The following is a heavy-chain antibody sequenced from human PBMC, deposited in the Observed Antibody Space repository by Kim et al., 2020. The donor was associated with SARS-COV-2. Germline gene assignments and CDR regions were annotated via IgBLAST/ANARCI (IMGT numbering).Heavy chain of an antibody. CDR1: GDSISSGGYY. Sequence: SETLSLTCTVSGDSISSGGYYWSWIRQHPGEGLEWIGYIYYSGSTYYNPSLKSRVNISIDTSKNQFSLKLSSVTAADTAVYYCARSWSLYYFDYWGQGTLVTVSS. V-gene: IGHV4-31*03. D-gene: IGHD6-13*01. J-gene: IGHJ4*02. CDR2: IYYSGST. CDR3: ARSWSLYYFDY.